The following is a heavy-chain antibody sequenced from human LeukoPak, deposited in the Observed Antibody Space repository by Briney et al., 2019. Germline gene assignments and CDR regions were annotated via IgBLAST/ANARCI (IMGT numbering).Heavy chain of an antibody. CDR1: GFTFSSYA. CDR3: TPLGSGVDY. J-gene: IGHJ4*02. V-gene: IGHV3-23*01. D-gene: IGHD6-19*01. Sequence: GGSLRLSCAASGFTFSSYAMSWVRQAPGKGLEWVSAISGSGGSTYYADSVKGRFTISRDNSWNTLYLHMNSLRAEDTAVYYCTPLGSGVDYWGQGTPVTVSS. CDR2: ISGSGGST.